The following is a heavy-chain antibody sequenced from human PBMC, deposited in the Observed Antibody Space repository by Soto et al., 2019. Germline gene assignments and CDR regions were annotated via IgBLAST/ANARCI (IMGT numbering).Heavy chain of an antibody. J-gene: IGHJ4*02. CDR1: GFTFSSYA. Sequence: EVQLLESGGGLVQPGGSLRLSCAASGFTFSSYAMSWVRQAPGKGLEWLSAISGSADSTYYADSVKGRFTISRDNSKNTLYLQMNSLRVEDTAVYYCAKGTLWFGVMDDYWGRRTLVTVSS. D-gene: IGHD3-10*01. V-gene: IGHV3-23*01. CDR3: AKGTLWFGVMDDY. CDR2: ISGSADST.